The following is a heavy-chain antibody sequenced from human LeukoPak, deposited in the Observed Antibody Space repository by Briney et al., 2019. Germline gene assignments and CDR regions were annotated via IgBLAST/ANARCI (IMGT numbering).Heavy chain of an antibody. CDR1: GYTFTSYY. D-gene: IGHD3-9*01. J-gene: IGHJ4*02. V-gene: IGHV1-46*01. CDR3: ARGSRPVYNLLTGKRYSDY. Sequence: ASVKVSCKASGYTFTSYYMHWVRQAPGQGLEWMGIINPSGGSTTYAQKFRGRLTMTRDMSTSTVYMELSSLRSEDTAVYYCARGSRPVYNLLTGKRYSDYWGQGTLLTVSS. CDR2: INPSGGST.